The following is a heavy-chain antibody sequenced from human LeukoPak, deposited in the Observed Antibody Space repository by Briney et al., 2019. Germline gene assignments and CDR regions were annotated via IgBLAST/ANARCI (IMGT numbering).Heavy chain of an antibody. Sequence: GGSLRLSCAASGFTFSSYAMSWVRQAPGKGLEWVSAISGGGGSTYYADSVKGRFTISRDNSKNTLYLQMNSLRAEDTAVYYCAKSYYYDSSGYYYGDYWGQGTLVTVSS. V-gene: IGHV3-23*01. CDR1: GFTFSSYA. J-gene: IGHJ4*02. D-gene: IGHD3-22*01. CDR2: ISGGGGST. CDR3: AKSYYYDSSGYYYGDY.